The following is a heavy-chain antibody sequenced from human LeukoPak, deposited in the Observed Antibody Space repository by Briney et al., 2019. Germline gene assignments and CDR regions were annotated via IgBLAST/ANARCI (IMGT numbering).Heavy chain of an antibody. V-gene: IGHV1-69*05. CDR3: ARRPDVVGTRFDS. CDR2: IIPVFNVP. D-gene: IGHD1-26*01. Sequence: SVKVSCKASGGTSIGYTFSWVRQAPGHGLEWMGGIIPVFNVPNYAWKFQDRVTITTDVPTTTAYMELTSLRSEDTAIYYCARRPDVVGTRFDSWGQGTLVTVSS. J-gene: IGHJ4*02. CDR1: GGTSIGYT.